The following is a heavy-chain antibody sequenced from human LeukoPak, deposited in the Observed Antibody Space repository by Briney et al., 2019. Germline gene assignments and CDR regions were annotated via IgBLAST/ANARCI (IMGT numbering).Heavy chain of an antibody. V-gene: IGHV3-30*03. CDR3: AREYQGYSSSWHYYGMDV. CDR1: GFTFSSYG. Sequence: GRSLRLSCAASGFTFSSYGMHWVRQAPGKGLEWVAVISYDGSNKYYADSVKGRFTISRDNSKNTLYLQMNSLRAEDTAVYYCAREYQGYSSSWHYYGMDVWGQGTSVTVSS. CDR2: ISYDGSNK. J-gene: IGHJ6*02. D-gene: IGHD6-13*01.